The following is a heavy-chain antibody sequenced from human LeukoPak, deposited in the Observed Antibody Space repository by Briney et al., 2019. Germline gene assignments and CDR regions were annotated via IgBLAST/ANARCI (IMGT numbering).Heavy chain of an antibody. Sequence: ASVKVSCKASGYTFTSYGISWVRQAPGQGLEWMGWISAYNGNTNYAQKLQGRVTMTTDTSTSTAYMELRSLRSDDTAVYYCARALSSIANYYFDYWGQGALVTVSS. CDR1: GYTFTSYG. CDR2: ISAYNGNT. V-gene: IGHV1-18*01. CDR3: ARALSSIANYYFDY. D-gene: IGHD6-6*01. J-gene: IGHJ4*02.